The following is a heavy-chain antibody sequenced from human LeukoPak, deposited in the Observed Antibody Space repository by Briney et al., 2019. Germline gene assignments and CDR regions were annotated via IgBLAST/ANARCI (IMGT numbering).Heavy chain of an antibody. CDR1: GFTFSNYN. CDR2: ISSRCSYI. CDR3: ARGYSSSWYDLYYFDY. J-gene: IGHJ4*02. Sequence: GGSLRLSCAASGFTFSNYNINWVRQAPGKGLEWVSSISSRCSYIYYADSVKGRFAISADNAMNSLYLQMNSLRAEDTAVYYCARGYSSSWYDLYYFDYWGQGTLVTVSS. V-gene: IGHV3-21*01. D-gene: IGHD6-13*01.